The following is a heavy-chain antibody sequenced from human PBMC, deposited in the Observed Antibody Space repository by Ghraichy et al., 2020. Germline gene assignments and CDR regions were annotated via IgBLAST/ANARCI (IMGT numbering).Heavy chain of an antibody. V-gene: IGHV4-30-2*06. CDR3: ATTPTNYYTTSGSYAFDI. CDR2: IYHTGST. J-gene: IGHJ3*02. D-gene: IGHD3-10*01. Sequence: SETLSLTCAVSGGSIISPAYSWSWIRQSQTKGLEWIGYIYHTGSTHYNPSLESRVTFPLDKSNNQVSLTLRSVTAADTAVYYCATTPTNYYTTSGSYAFDIGGPGTMVTVSS. CDR1: GGSIISPAYS.